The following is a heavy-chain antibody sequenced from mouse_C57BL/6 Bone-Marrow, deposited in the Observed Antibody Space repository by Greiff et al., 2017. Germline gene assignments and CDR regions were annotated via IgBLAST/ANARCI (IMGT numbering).Heavy chain of an antibody. CDR3: ARLLRSSFYY. CDR1: GYTFTDYY. Sequence: EVQLQQSGPELVKPGASVKISCKASGYTFTDYYMNWVKQSHGKSLEWIGDINPNNGGTSYNQKFKGKATLTVDKSSSTAYMELRSLTSEDSAVYYCARLLRSSFYYWGQGTTLTVSS. CDR2: INPNNGGT. J-gene: IGHJ2*01. V-gene: IGHV1-26*01. D-gene: IGHD1-1*01.